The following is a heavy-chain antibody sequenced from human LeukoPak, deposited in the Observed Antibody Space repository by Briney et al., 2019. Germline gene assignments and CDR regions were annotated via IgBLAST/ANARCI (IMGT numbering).Heavy chain of an antibody. CDR2: IRYDGSRK. Sequence: PGGSLRLSCAVSGFPFNNYDMHWVRQAPGKGLEWVAFIRYDGSRKYYGDYVKGRFIISRENFKNILSLQLNSLRPDDTAVYYCVKGSHIVVTTSFPGGYYSGSWGQGTLVTVSS. J-gene: IGHJ4*02. D-gene: IGHD2-21*02. V-gene: IGHV3-30*02. CDR3: VKGSHIVVTTSFPGGYYSGS. CDR1: GFPFNNYD.